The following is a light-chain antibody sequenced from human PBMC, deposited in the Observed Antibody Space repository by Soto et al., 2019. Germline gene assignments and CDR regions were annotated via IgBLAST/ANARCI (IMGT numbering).Light chain of an antibody. V-gene: IGLV1-47*01. CDR3: ASWDDSLSAVL. Sequence: QPVLTQPPSASGTPGQRVTISCSGSSSNVGGRNYVFWYHQLPTTAPRLLIYKTDQRPSGVPERFSASRSGSSASLAIRGLRSEDEGDYYCASWDDSLSAVLFGGGTKLTVL. CDR1: SSNVGGRNY. CDR2: KTD. J-gene: IGLJ2*01.